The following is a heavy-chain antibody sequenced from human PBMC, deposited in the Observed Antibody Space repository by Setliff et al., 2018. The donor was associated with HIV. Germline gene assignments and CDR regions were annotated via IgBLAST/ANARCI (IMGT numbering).Heavy chain of an antibody. D-gene: IGHD2-21*02. CDR1: GYSFTSYW. V-gene: IGHV5-51*01. CDR2: IFPDDSDT. CDR3: TKRRRAPGTANLEAY. Sequence: GESLKISCKGSGYSFTSYWIGWVRQIPGKGLEWMGVIFPDDSDTRVSPPFQGQVTISADKSITTAYLQWSSLTASDTATYYCTKRRRAPGTANLEAYWGQGTLVTVSS. J-gene: IGHJ4*02.